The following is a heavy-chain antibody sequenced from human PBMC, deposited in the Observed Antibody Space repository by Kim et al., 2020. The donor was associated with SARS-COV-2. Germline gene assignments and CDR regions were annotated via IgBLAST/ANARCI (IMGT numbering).Heavy chain of an antibody. V-gene: IGHV7-4-1*02. Sequence: ASVKVFCTASGYTFTTYGLHWVRQAPGQGLEYMGRINSNAGNPTYAQGFTGRFVFSLDTSVSTAYLQISSLKAEDTGVYYCVRGGVRNWNDEGGYWGPGTLVTVSS. CDR2: INSNAGNP. D-gene: IGHD1-1*01. CDR1: GYTFTTYG. CDR3: VRGGVRNWNDEGGY. J-gene: IGHJ4*02.